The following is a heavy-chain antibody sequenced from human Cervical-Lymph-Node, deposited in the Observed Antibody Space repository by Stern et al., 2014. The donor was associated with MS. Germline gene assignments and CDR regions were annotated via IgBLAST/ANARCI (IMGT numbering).Heavy chain of an antibody. Sequence: QLQLQESGPGLVKPSETLSLTCAVSGDSISSYTHYWAWIRQPPGKGLEWIGSFYYSGATYYTPSLKSPVTIPVYTSKNHFSLGLNSVTAADTAVYYCAKHACTGAACPFDLWGQGTLVTVSS. V-gene: IGHV4-39*01. D-gene: IGHD2-8*02. CDR1: GDSISSYTHY. CDR2: FYYSGAT. J-gene: IGHJ4*02. CDR3: AKHACTGAACPFDL.